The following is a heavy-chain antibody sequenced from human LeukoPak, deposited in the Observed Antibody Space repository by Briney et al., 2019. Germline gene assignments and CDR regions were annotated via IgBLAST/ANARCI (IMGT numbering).Heavy chain of an antibody. Sequence: GGSLRLSCAASGFTFSSYAMSWVRQAPGKGLEWVSSISSSSYIYYADSVKGRFTISRDNAKNSLYLQMNSLRAEDTTVYYCARVTEVAATYDFWSGYPYYFDYWGQGTLVTVSS. CDR2: ISSSSYI. D-gene: IGHD3-3*01. J-gene: IGHJ4*02. CDR1: GFTFSSYA. V-gene: IGHV3-21*01. CDR3: ARVTEVAATYDFWSGYPYYFDY.